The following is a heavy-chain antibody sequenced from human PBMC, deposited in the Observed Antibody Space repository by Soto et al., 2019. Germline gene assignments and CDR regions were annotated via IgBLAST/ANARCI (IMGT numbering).Heavy chain of an antibody. D-gene: IGHD5-12*01. CDR3: ASHYSCDGYNWDTGICYFDY. Sequence: SETLSLTCTVPGGSIDSSTYYWGWIRQPPGKRLEWIGSIFYNGNTFYNPSPKSRVTISVDTSKNQFSLKLSSVTAADTAVYYFASHYSCDGYNWDTGICYFDYWGQETLVTVSS. J-gene: IGHJ4*01. CDR2: IFYNGNT. V-gene: IGHV4-39*01. CDR1: GGSIDSSTYY.